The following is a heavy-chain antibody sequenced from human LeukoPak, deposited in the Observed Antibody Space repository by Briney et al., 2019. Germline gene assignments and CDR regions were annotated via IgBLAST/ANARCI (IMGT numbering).Heavy chain of an antibody. CDR2: IYSGGST. CDR1: GFTVSSNY. D-gene: IGHD3-22*01. V-gene: IGHV3-53*01. CDR3: AKDNGPGMIVDNH. J-gene: IGHJ4*02. Sequence: GGSLRLSCAASGFTVSSNYMSWVRQAPGKGLEWVSVIYSGGSTYYADSVKGRFTISRDNSKNTLYLQMNSLRAEDTAVYYCAKDNGPGMIVDNHWGQGTLVTVSS.